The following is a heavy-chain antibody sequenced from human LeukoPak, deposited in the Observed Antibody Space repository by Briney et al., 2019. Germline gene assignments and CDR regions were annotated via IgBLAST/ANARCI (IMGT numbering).Heavy chain of an antibody. CDR3: ATNHIAVAGTDY. CDR2: INPNSGGT. Sequence: EASVKVSCKASGYTFTGYYTHWVRQAPGQGLEWMGWINPNSGGTNYAQKFQGRVTMTRDTSISTAYMELSRLRSDDTAVYYCATNHIAVAGTDYWGQGTLVTVSS. D-gene: IGHD6-19*01. CDR1: GYTFTGYY. J-gene: IGHJ4*02. V-gene: IGHV1-2*02.